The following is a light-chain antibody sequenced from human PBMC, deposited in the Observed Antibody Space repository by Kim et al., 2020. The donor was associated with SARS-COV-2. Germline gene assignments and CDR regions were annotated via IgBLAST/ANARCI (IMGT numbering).Light chain of an antibody. CDR3: SSYTRSSTLV. Sequence: QSALTQPASVSGSPGQSITISCTGTSTDVGGYNYVSWYQQHPGKAPKLMIYDVTYRPSGVSNRFSGSKSGNTASLTISGLQAEDEADYYCSSYTRSSTLVFGTGTQLTVL. J-gene: IGLJ1*01. CDR2: DVT. CDR1: STDVGGYNY. V-gene: IGLV2-14*03.